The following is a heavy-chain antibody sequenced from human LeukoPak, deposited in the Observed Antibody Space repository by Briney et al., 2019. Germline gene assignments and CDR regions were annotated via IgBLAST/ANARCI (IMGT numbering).Heavy chain of an antibody. V-gene: IGHV1-69*04. J-gene: IGHJ4*02. Sequence: GASVKVSCKASGGTFSSYAISWVRQAPGQGLEWMGRIIPILGIANYAQKFQGRVTITADKSTSTAYMELSSLRSEDTAVYYCAVEQDGYNWPSFDYWGQGTLVTVSS. D-gene: IGHD5-24*01. CDR2: IIPILGIA. CDR1: GGTFSSYA. CDR3: AVEQDGYNWPSFDY.